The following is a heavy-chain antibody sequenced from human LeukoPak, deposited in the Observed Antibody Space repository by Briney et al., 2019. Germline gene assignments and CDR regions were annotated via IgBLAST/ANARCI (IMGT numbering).Heavy chain of an antibody. CDR3: ARRLTQYDCFDP. Sequence: SETLSLTCTASGGSVDHWAWVRQSPEKGLEWIAAIHNGGQTDYNPSFVSRVTISVDTSKNQFSLKLTSLTATDTAVYYCARRLTQYDCFDPWGQGILVTVSS. D-gene: IGHD2-2*01. V-gene: IGHV4-39*01. CDR2: IHNGGQT. CDR1: GGSVDH. J-gene: IGHJ5*02.